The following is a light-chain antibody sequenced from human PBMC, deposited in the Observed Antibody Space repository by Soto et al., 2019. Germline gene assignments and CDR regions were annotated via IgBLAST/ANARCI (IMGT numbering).Light chain of an antibody. J-gene: IGKJ5*01. CDR1: QSVSSY. CDR2: DAS. CDR3: QQRNNWPLT. V-gene: IGKV3-11*01. Sequence: EIVLTQSPATLSLSPGERATLSCRASQSVSSYLAWFQQKPGQAPRLLIYDASNRATGIPARFSGSGSVTDLTLTISSLEPEDFAVYYSQQRNNWPLTCGQGTRLEI.